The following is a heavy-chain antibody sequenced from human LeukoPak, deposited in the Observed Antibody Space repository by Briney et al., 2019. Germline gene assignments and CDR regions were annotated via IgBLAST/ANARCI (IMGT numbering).Heavy chain of an antibody. D-gene: IGHD5-12*01. Sequence: GGSLRLSCAASGFTFSSYAMTWVRQAPGKGLEWISGITSSGASAYYAASVKGRFTISRDNSENTLYLHMNSLTVEDSGIYYCVRDEDLYSPTWYLFEDWGQGTLVTDSS. CDR3: VRDEDLYSPTWYLFED. J-gene: IGHJ4*02. V-gene: IGHV3-23*01. CDR2: ITSSGASA. CDR1: GFTFSSYA.